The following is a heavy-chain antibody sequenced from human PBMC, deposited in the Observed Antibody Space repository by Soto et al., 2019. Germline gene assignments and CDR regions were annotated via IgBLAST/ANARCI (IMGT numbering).Heavy chain of an antibody. Sequence: ASVKVSCKASGYTFTSYGISWVRQAPGQGLEWMGWISAYNGNTNYAQKLQGRVTMTTDTSTSTAYMELRSLRSDDTAVYYCASGPYDFWSGYYLTFDYWGQGTLVTVS. J-gene: IGHJ4*02. V-gene: IGHV1-18*04. CDR2: ISAYNGNT. CDR3: ASGPYDFWSGYYLTFDY. D-gene: IGHD3-3*01. CDR1: GYTFTSYG.